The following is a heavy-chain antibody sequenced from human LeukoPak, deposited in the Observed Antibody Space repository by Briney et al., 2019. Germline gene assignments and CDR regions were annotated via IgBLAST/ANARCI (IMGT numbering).Heavy chain of an antibody. J-gene: IGHJ5*02. CDR1: GGSISTYY. V-gene: IGHV4-59*01. CDR3: ARDRSRLGEFSP. D-gene: IGHD3-16*02. Sequence: KTSGALFLTCTVSGGSISTYYLSWLRQPPRKGLEWIGCVYNSGSAEYNPSLKSRATISVDTSKNQFSLRLTSATAADTAVYYCARDRSRLGEFSPWGQGTLVTVSS. CDR2: VYNSGSA.